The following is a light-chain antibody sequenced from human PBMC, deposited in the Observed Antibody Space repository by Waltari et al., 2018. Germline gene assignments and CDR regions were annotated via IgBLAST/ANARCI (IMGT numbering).Light chain of an antibody. V-gene: IGKV2-30*01. CDR3: MQGTHWPYT. CDR1: QSLVYSDGNTY. CDR2: RVS. J-gene: IGKJ2*01. Sequence: EVVMTQSPLSLPVTLGQPASISCRSSQSLVYSDGNTYLSWFQQRPGQTPGRLMYRVSNRDSGVPDRFSGSGSGTDFTLKISWVEAEDVGVYYCMQGTHWPYTFGQGTKLEIK.